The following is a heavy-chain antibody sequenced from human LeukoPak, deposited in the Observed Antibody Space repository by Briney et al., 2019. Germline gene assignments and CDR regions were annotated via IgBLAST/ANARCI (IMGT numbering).Heavy chain of an antibody. V-gene: IGHV3-53*01. J-gene: IGHJ4*02. CDR3: ARRACAYAQPYDY. Sequence: PGGSLTLSCTVSGFTVSSNYTSWLRQAPGKGLEWVSFIYSDNTHYSHTVKGRFTISRDNSKNTLYLQMNGLRAEDTAVYSGARRACAYAQPYDYWGQGTLVTVSS. D-gene: IGHD3-16*01. CDR1: GFTVSSNY. CDR2: IYSDNT.